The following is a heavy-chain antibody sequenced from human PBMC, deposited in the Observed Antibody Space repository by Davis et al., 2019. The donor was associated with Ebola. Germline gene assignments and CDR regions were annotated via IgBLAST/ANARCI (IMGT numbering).Heavy chain of an antibody. J-gene: IGHJ6*04. Sequence: AASVKVSCKASGYTFTGYYMHWVRQAPGQGLEWMGGIIPIFGTANYAQKFQGRVTITADESTSTAYMELSSLRSEDTAVYYCASFRDWPRKRGYYYYYGMDVWGKGTTVTVSS. CDR2: IIPIFGTA. CDR3: ASFRDWPRKRGYYYYYGMDV. V-gene: IGHV1-69*13. CDR1: GYTFTGYY. D-gene: IGHD3/OR15-3a*01.